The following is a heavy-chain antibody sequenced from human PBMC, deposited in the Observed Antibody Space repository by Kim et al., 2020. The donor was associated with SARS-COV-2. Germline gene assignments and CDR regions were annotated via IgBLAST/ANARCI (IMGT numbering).Heavy chain of an antibody. V-gene: IGHV3-23*01. J-gene: IGHJ4*02. Sequence: FTISRDNSKNTLYLQMNSLRAEDTAVYYCAKVRRAVAGTGELLRVYYFDYWGQGTLVTVSS. CDR3: AKVRRAVAGTGELLRVYYFDY. D-gene: IGHD6-19*01.